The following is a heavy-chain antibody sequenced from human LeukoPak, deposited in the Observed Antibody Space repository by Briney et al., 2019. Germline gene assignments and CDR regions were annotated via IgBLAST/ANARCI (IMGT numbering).Heavy chain of an antibody. J-gene: IGHJ4*02. D-gene: IGHD2-15*01. V-gene: IGHV3-7*01. Sequence: PGGSLRLSCAASGFSFSAYWMTWVRQAPGTGLEWVANINPAGSETYYVDPVKGRFSISRDNAKNLVYLQMNSLRPEDTAVYHCARFGYVAAVDVWGQGTPVTVSS. CDR2: INPAGSET. CDR1: GFSFSAYW. CDR3: ARFGYVAAVDV.